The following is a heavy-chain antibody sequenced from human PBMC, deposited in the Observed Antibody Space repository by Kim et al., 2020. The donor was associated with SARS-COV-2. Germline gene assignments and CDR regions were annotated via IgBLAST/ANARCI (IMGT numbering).Heavy chain of an antibody. D-gene: IGHD2-15*01. J-gene: IGHJ6*01. CDR2: INHSGST. CDR3: ARVPRGVAATTYYYYGMDV. Sequence: SETLSLTCAVYGGSFSGYYWSWIRQPPGKGLEWIGEINHSGSTNYNPSLKSRVTISVDTSKNQFSLKLSSVTAADTAVYYCARVPRGVAATTYYYYGMDV. V-gene: IGHV4-34*01. CDR1: GGSFSGYY.